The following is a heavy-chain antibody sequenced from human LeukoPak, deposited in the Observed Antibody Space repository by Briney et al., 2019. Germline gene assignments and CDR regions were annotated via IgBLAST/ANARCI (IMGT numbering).Heavy chain of an antibody. CDR2: IYHSGST. D-gene: IGHD6-6*01. V-gene: IGHV4-59*01. Sequence: PSETLSLTCTVSGGSISSYYWSWIRQPPGKGLEWIGYIYHSGSTNYNPSLKSRVTISIDTSKNQFSLKLSSVTAADTAVYYCARGGSSSSDSNCDYWGQGTLDTVS. CDR3: ARGGSSSSDSNCDY. CDR1: GGSISSYY. J-gene: IGHJ4*02.